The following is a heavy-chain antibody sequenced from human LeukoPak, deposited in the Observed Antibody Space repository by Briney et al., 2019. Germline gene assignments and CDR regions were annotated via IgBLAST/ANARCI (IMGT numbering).Heavy chain of an antibody. Sequence: ASVKVSCKASGYTFSSYHVSWVRQAPGQELEWMGWINTYDGNTNYAQNFQGRVAMTTDTSTSTAYMGLRGLRSDDTAVYYCARDFATWYFDYWGQGTLVTVSS. J-gene: IGHJ4*02. CDR2: INTYDGNT. V-gene: IGHV1-18*01. CDR1: GYTFSSYH. CDR3: ARDFATWYFDY. D-gene: IGHD2-15*01.